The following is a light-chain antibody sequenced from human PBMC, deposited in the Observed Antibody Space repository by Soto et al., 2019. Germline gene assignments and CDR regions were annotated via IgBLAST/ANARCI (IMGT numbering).Light chain of an antibody. Sequence: DIPMTQSPSSLSASVGDRVTITCRASQTICSYLNWYQQKPGKAPKLLIYAASSLQSGVPSTFSGSGSGTEFTLTISSLQPEDFATYYCQQSYTFPYTFGQGTKLEIK. CDR3: QQSYTFPYT. CDR1: QTICSY. J-gene: IGKJ2*01. V-gene: IGKV1-39*01. CDR2: AAS.